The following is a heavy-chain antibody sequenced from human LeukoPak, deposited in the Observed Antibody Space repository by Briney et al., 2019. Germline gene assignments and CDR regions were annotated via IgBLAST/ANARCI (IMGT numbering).Heavy chain of an antibody. D-gene: IGHD3-22*01. CDR3: TRGSIAYYYMDV. Sequence: PSETLSLTCTVSGGSISSYYWSWIRQPPGKGLEWIGNIYYSGSTNYNPSPKSRVTISVDTSKNQFSLKPSSVTAADTAVYYCTRGSIAYYYMDVWGKGTTVTISS. CDR1: GGSISSYY. J-gene: IGHJ6*03. CDR2: IYYSGST. V-gene: IGHV4-59*01.